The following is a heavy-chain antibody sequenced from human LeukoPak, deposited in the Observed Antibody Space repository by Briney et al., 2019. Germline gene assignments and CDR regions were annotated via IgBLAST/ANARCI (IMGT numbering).Heavy chain of an antibody. V-gene: IGHV3-23*01. CDR1: GFTFSSYA. CDR2: ISGSGGST. D-gene: IGHD3-22*01. Sequence: GGSLRLSCAASGFTFSSYAMSWVRQAPGKGLEWVSAISGSGGSTYYADSVKDRFTISRDNSKNTLYLQMNSLRAEDTAVYYCATHYYDRSGYYLPPYYFDYWGQGTLVTVSS. CDR3: ATHYYDRSGYYLPPYYFDY. J-gene: IGHJ4*02.